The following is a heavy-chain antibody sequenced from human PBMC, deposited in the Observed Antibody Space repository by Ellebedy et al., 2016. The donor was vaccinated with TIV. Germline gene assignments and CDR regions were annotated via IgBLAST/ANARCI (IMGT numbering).Heavy chain of an antibody. CDR2: INHSGST. CDR3: ARENSGLPN. Sequence: MPGGSLRLSCAASGFTFSSYAMSWVRQAPGKGLEWIGEINHSGSTNYNPSLKSRVTISVDTSKNQFSLKLSSVTAADTAVYYCARENSGLPNWGQGTLVTVSS. J-gene: IGHJ4*02. D-gene: IGHD1-26*01. V-gene: IGHV4-34*01. CDR1: GFTFSSYA.